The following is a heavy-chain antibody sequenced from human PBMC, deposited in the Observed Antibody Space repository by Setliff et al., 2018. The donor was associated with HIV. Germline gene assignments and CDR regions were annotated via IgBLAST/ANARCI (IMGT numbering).Heavy chain of an antibody. V-gene: IGHV3-72*01. CDR3: VRAAAGLDI. CDR1: GFTFSNAW. J-gene: IGHJ4*02. CDR2: TRNKANGYIT. Sequence: GGSLRLSCAAAGFTFSNAWMTWVRQAPGKGLEWVGRTRNKANGYITEYGASVQGRFTISRDKSKDSLSLQMNNLKAEDTAVYYCVRAAAGLDIWSQGIRVTVSS.